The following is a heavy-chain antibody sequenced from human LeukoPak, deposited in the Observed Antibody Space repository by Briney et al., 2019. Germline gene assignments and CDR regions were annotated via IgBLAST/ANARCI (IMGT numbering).Heavy chain of an antibody. V-gene: IGHV1-69*05. J-gene: IGHJ3*02. CDR2: IIPIFGTA. CDR3: ARGGGYSGYEADAFDI. D-gene: IGHD5-12*01. Sequence: GSSVKVSCKASGGTFSSYAISWVRQAPGQGLEWMGGIIPIFGTANYAQKFQGRVTITTDESTSTAYMELSSLRSEDTAVYYCARGGGYSGYEADAFDIWGQGTMVTVSS. CDR1: GGTFSSYA.